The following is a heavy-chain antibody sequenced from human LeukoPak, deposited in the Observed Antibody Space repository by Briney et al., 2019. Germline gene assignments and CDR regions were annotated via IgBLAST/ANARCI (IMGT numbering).Heavy chain of an antibody. Sequence: PGRSLRLSCAASGFTFSSYAMHWVRQAPGKGLEWVAVISYDGSNKYYADSVKGRFTISRDNSKNTLYLQMNSLRAEDTAVYYCAKVAGIVVVPAAYTFDYWGQGTLVTVSS. J-gene: IGHJ4*02. D-gene: IGHD2-2*01. V-gene: IGHV3-30-3*01. CDR1: GFTFSSYA. CDR3: AKVAGIVVVPAAYTFDY. CDR2: ISYDGSNK.